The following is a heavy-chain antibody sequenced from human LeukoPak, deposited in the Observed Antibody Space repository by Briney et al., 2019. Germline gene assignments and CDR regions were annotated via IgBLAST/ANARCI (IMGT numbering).Heavy chain of an antibody. J-gene: IGHJ4*02. Sequence: GGSLRLSCAASGFTFSTYAMSWVRQAPGKGLEWVSSLSNIDGATYYADSVKGRFTVSRDNAKNSLYLQMNSLRVEDTAVYYCARDPRTVRIWGQGTLVTVSS. CDR3: ARDPRTVRI. V-gene: IGHV3-23*01. CDR1: GFTFSTYA. D-gene: IGHD1-1*01. CDR2: LSNIDGAT.